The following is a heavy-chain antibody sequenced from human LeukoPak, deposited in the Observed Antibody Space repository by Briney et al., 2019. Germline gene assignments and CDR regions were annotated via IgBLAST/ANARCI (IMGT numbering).Heavy chain of an antibody. CDR1: GFTFSSYG. D-gene: IGHD6-19*01. Sequence: GGSLRLSCAASGFTFSSYGMHWVRQAPGKGLEWVAVISYDGSNKYYADSVKGRFTISRDNSKNTLYLQMNSLRAEDTAVYYCAKSRLDSSGWYYYPRDAFDIWGQGTMVTVSS. CDR2: ISYDGSNK. J-gene: IGHJ3*02. CDR3: AKSRLDSSGWYYYPRDAFDI. V-gene: IGHV3-30*18.